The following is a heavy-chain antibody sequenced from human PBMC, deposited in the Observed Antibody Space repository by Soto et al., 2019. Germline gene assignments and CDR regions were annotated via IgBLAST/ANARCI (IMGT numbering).Heavy chain of an antibody. CDR1: GGSISSGGYY. CDR3: AGEGPRGNWFDP. V-gene: IGHV4-31*03. J-gene: IGHJ5*02. CDR2: IYYSGRT. Sequence: QVQLQESGPGLVKPSQTLSLTCTVSGGSISSGGYYWSWIRQHPGKGLEWIGYIYYSGRTYYNPSLMSRVTISVDTSKTQFSLKLSSVTAADTAVYYCAGEGPRGNWFDPWGQGTLVTVSS.